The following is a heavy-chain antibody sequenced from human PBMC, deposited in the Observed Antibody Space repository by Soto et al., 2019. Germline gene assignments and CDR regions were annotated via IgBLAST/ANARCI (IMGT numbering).Heavy chain of an antibody. V-gene: IGHV4-59*08. CDR2: IYYSGDT. J-gene: IGHJ5*02. CDR1: GGSISPYY. Sequence: SETLSLTCTVSGGSISPYYWSWIRQPAGKGLEWIGYIYYSGDTSYNPSLKSRVTMSVDTSKKQLSLRLRSVTAADTAVYYCARLHCDSPNCVPLDPWGQGTLVTVSS. CDR3: ARLHCDSPNCVPLDP. D-gene: IGHD2-2*01.